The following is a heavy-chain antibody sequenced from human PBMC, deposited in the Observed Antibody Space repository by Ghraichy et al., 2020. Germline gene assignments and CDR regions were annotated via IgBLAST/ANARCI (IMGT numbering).Heavy chain of an antibody. V-gene: IGHV4-34*01. CDR3: ARGVDFDY. J-gene: IGHJ4*02. Sequence: SETLSLTCAVYGGSFSGYYWSWIRQPPGKGLEWIGEINHSGSTNYNPSLKSRVTISVDTSKNQFSLKLSSVTAADTAVYYCARGVDFDYWGQGTLVTVSS. D-gene: IGHD2-2*01. CDR2: INHSGST. CDR1: GGSFSGYY.